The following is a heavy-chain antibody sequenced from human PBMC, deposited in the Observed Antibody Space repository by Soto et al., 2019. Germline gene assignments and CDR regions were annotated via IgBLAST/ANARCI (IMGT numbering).Heavy chain of an antibody. V-gene: IGHV3-7*01. CDR3: VRHEGTGFDP. Sequence: GGSLRLSCAASGSTFSSYWMTWVRQAPGKGLEWVANIKQDGSEKYQVDSVKSRFIISRDNAENSLYLQMNSLRVEDTAVYYCVRHEGTGFDPWGQGTLVTVSS. CDR1: GSTFSSYW. D-gene: IGHD3-10*01. CDR2: IKQDGSEK. J-gene: IGHJ5*02.